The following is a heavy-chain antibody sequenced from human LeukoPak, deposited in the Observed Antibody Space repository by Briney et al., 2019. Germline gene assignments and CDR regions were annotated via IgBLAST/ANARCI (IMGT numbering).Heavy chain of an antibody. D-gene: IGHD2-15*01. V-gene: IGHV1-2*02. Sequence: GASVKVSCKASGYTFTNYYMHWVRQAPGQGLEWMGWINPNSGDTNYAQRFQGRVTMTRDTSITTTYMELNRLRSDDTAVYYCAREYCSGGSCPNWFDPWGQGTLVTVSS. CDR3: AREYCSGGSCPNWFDP. CDR1: GYTFTNYY. CDR2: INPNSGDT. J-gene: IGHJ5*02.